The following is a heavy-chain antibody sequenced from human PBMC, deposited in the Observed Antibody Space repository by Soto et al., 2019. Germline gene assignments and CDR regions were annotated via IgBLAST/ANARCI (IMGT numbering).Heavy chain of an antibody. D-gene: IGHD1-26*01. CDR3: AKDDEVGATTFDY. V-gene: IGHV3-30*18. CDR2: ISYDGSNK. Sequence: GGSLRLSCAASGFTFSSYGMHWVRQAPGKGLEWVAVISYDGSNKYYADSVKGRFTISRDNSKNTLYLQMNSLRAEDTAVYYCAKDDEVGATTFDYWGQGTLVTVSS. CDR1: GFTFSSYG. J-gene: IGHJ4*02.